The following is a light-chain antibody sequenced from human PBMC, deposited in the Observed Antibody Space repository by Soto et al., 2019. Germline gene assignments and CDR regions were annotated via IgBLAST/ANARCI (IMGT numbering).Light chain of an antibody. CDR1: QSISSW. V-gene: IGKV1-5*01. CDR2: DAS. CDR3: QQRNVWPPIT. Sequence: DIQMTQSPSTLSASVGDRVTITCRASQSISSWLAWYQQKPWKAPKLLIYDASSLESGVPSRFSGSRSGTEFTPTINNLEPEDFAVYYCQQRNVWPPITFGQGTRLEIK. J-gene: IGKJ5*01.